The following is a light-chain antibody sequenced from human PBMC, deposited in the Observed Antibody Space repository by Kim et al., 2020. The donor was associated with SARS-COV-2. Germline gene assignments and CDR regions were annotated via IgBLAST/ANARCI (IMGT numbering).Light chain of an antibody. V-gene: IGKV3-20*01. CDR3: HHYGSSPPT. CDR2: GAS. CDR1: QSVGPPS. J-gene: IGKJ2*01. Sequence: LSTGERATLSCRARQSVGPPSVAWYQQKPGQAPRLVIYGASSRTTGVPDRFSGSGSGTDFTLTISRLEPEDFAVYHCHHYGSSPPTFGQGTKLEI.